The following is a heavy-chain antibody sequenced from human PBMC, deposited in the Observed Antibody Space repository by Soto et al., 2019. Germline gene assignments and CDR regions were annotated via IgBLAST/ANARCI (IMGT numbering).Heavy chain of an antibody. V-gene: IGHV5-51*01. J-gene: IGHJ6*02. CDR1: GYSFTSYW. CDR2: IYPGDSDT. Sequence: PGESLKISCMGSGYSFTSYWIGWVRQMPGKGLEWMGIIYPGDSDTRYSPSFQGQVTISADKSISTAYLQWSSLKASDTAMYYCARLGXYYGSESPDPYYYYGMDVWGQGTTVTAP. CDR3: ARLGXYYGSESPDPYYYYGMDV. D-gene: IGHD3-10*01.